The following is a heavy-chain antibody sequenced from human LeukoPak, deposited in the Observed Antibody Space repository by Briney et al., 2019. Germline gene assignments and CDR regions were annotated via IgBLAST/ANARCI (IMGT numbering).Heavy chain of an antibody. V-gene: IGHV1-3*01. CDR2: INAGNGNT. CDR1: GYTFTSYA. CDR3: ARGYDILTGYHY. Sequence: ASVKVSCKASGYTFTSYAMHWVRQAPGQRLERMGWINAGNGNTKYSQKFQGRVTITRDTSASTAYMELSSLRPEDTAVYYCARGYDILTGYHYWGQGTLVTVSS. D-gene: IGHD3-9*01. J-gene: IGHJ4*02.